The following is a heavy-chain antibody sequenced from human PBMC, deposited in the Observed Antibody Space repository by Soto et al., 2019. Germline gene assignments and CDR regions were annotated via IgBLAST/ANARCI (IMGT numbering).Heavy chain of an antibody. V-gene: IGHV3-66*01. D-gene: IGHD3-10*01. CDR1: GFTVSSNY. J-gene: IGHJ5*02. CDR2: IYSGGST. Sequence: EVQLVESGGGLVQPGGSLRLSCAASGFTVSSNYMSWVRQAPGKGLEWVSVIYSGGSTYYAASVKGRFTISRDNSKNTRYRQMNSLRGEDTAVYYCARVSYYGSGSYYTARGWFDPGGEGTLVTVAS. CDR3: ARVSYYGSGSYYTARGWFDP.